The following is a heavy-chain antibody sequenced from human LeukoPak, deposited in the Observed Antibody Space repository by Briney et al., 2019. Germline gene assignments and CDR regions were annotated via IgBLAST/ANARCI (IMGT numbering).Heavy chain of an antibody. CDR2: ISYDGSNK. CDR3: AKAGYSSGWRNFDS. Sequence: GGSLRLSCVASGFSFSSFGMHWVRQAPGKGLEWVAVISYDGSNKFYADSVKGRFTISRDNSKNTLYLQMNSLRAEDTAVYYCAKAGYSSGWRNFDSWGQGTLVTVSS. D-gene: IGHD6-19*01. J-gene: IGHJ4*02. V-gene: IGHV3-30*18. CDR1: GFSFSSFG.